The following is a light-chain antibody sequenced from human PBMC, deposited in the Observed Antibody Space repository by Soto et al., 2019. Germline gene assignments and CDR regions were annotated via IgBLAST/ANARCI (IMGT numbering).Light chain of an antibody. CDR1: SSDVGGYNY. CDR2: EVS. Sequence: QSALTQPASVSGSPGQSITISCTGTSSDVGGYNYVSWYQHHPGKATKLMIYEVSNRPSGVSNRFSGSKSGNTASLTISGLQAEDEADYYCSSYTSSSTQVFGTGTKLTVL. CDR3: SSYTSSSTQV. V-gene: IGLV2-14*01. J-gene: IGLJ1*01.